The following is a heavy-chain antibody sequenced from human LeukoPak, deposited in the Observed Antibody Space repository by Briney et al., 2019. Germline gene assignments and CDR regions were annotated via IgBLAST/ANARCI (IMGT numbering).Heavy chain of an antibody. D-gene: IGHD2-15*01. CDR2: IYGSDDKT. V-gene: IGHV3-23*01. CDR1: GFTFDDYA. Sequence: PGRSLRLSCAASGFTFDDYAMHWVRQAPGKGLEWVSGIYGSDDKTVYGDAVEGRFTISRGNSKNTLYLQMNSLRADDTAVYYCAKTQGYYDAWGQGALVTVSS. J-gene: IGHJ5*02. CDR3: AKTQGYYDA.